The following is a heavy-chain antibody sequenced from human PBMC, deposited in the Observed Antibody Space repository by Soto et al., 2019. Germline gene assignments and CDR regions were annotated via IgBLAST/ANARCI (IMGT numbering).Heavy chain of an antibody. J-gene: IGHJ4*02. CDR1: GGSISSYY. CDR2: IYYSGST. D-gene: IGHD2-21*02. Sequence: ASETLSLTCTVSGGSISSYYWSWIRQPPGKGLEWIGYIYYSGSTNYNPSLKSRVTISVDTSKNQFSLKLSSVTAADTAVYYCASLAYCGGDCYWFDYWGQGTLVTVSS. V-gene: IGHV4-59*08. CDR3: ASLAYCGGDCYWFDY.